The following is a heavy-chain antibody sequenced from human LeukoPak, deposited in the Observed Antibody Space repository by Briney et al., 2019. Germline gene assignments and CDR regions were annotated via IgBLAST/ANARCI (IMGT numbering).Heavy chain of an antibody. J-gene: IGHJ4*02. V-gene: IGHV3-30*02. CDR3: AKGGRYFDWGRLDY. CDR1: GFTFSSYG. Sequence: PGGSLRLSCVASGFTFSSYGMHWVRQAPGKGLEWVAFIRYDGSNKNYADSVKGRFTISRDNSKNTLYLQMNSLRAEDTAVYYCAKGGRYFDWGRLDYWGPGTPVTVSS. D-gene: IGHD3-9*01. CDR2: IRYDGSNK.